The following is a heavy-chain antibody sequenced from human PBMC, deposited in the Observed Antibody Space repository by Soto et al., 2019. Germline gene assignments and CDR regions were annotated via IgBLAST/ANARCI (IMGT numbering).Heavy chain of an antibody. Sequence: QVQLVQSGAEVKKPGSSVKVSCKASGGTFSRYSITWVRQAPGHGLEWIGRIIPIFGIASYAHKFQGSVTITADESTSTAYMELSSLRSDDTAVYYCAREDRDRETGLVPAAIDGMDVWGQGTTVTVSS. D-gene: IGHD2-2*01. J-gene: IGHJ6*02. CDR3: AREDRDRETGLVPAAIDGMDV. CDR1: GGTFSRYS. V-gene: IGHV1-69*08. CDR2: IIPIFGIA.